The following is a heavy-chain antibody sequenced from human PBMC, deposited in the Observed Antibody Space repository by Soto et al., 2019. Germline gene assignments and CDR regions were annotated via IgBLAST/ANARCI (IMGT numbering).Heavy chain of an antibody. CDR3: ARTGGTAMASHYYYYYAMDV. J-gene: IGHJ6*02. Sequence: SETLSLTCTVSGGSISSYYWSWIRQPPGKGLEWIGYIYYSGSTNYNPSLKSRVTISVDTSKNQFSLKLSSVTAADTAVYYCARTGGTAMASHYYYYYAMDVWGQGTTVT. D-gene: IGHD5-18*01. V-gene: IGHV4-59*08. CDR2: IYYSGST. CDR1: GGSISSYY.